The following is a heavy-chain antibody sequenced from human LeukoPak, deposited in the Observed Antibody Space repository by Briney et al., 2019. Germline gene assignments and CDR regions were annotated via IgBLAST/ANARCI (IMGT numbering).Heavy chain of an antibody. D-gene: IGHD4-17*01. CDR1: GDSFSTHY. J-gene: IGHJ3*02. CDR2: ISSIGST. Sequence: SETLSLTCSVSGDSFSTHYWTWIRQPPGKGLEWIGYISSIGSTNYNPSLKSRVTISVDTSKKQFSLKMTSVTAADTAVYYCARDPTTVTKGFDIWGPGTMVTVSS. CDR3: ARDPTTVTKGFDI. V-gene: IGHV4-59*11.